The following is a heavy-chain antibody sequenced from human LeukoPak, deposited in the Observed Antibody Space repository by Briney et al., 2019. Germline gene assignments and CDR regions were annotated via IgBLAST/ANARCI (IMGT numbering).Heavy chain of an antibody. V-gene: IGHV4-34*01. CDR1: GGSFSGYY. J-gene: IGHJ6*03. CDR2: INHSGST. CDR3: ARGRGYCSSTFSCQYYYYYYMDV. D-gene: IGHD2-2*01. Sequence: SETLSLTCAAYGGSFSGYYWSWIRQPPGKGLGWIGEINHSGSTNYNPPLKSRVTISVDTSKNQFSLKLSSVTAADTAVYYCARGRGYCSSTFSCQYYYYYYMDVWGKGTTVTVSS.